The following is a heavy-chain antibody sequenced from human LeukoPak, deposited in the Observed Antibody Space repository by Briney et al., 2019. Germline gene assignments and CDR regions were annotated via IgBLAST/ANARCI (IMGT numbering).Heavy chain of an antibody. J-gene: IGHJ4*02. CDR1: GFTFTTYA. V-gene: IGHV3-23*01. CDR3: ANDLRGPSLLRGVGYYDY. Sequence: GGSLRLSCAASGFTFTTYAMTWVRQAPGKGLEWVSAISGTGDTSYYANSVRGRYTISRDNSKNTLYLQLKSLRGEDTAMYYCANDLRGPSLLRGVGYYDYWGRGAQVIVSS. CDR2: ISGTGDTS. D-gene: IGHD3-10*01.